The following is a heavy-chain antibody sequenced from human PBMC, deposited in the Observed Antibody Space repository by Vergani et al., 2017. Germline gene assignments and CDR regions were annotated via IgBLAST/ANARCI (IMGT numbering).Heavy chain of an antibody. CDR1: GFTFSDYY. J-gene: IGHJ6*02. CDR3: ARSNWNVDYYYGMDV. D-gene: IGHD1-1*01. V-gene: IGHV3-11*05. Sequence: QVQLVESGGGLVKPGGSLRLSSAASGFTFSDYYMSWIRPAPGKGLEWVSYISSSSSYTNYADAVKGRFTISRDNAKNSLYLRMNSLGAEETAVYYCARSNWNVDYYYGMDVWGQGTTVTVSS. CDR2: ISSSSSYT.